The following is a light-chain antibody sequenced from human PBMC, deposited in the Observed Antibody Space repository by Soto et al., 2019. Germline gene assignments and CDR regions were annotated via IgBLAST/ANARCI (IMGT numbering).Light chain of an antibody. V-gene: IGKV3-15*01. J-gene: IGKJ1*01. Sequence: EIVMTQSPATLSVSPGERATLSCRASQSVSSNLAWYQQKRGQGPRLLIYGASTRAHGIPARFSGSGSGTEFTLTISSLQSEDFAVYYCHQYNNWPLWTFGQGTKVEIK. CDR1: QSVSSN. CDR3: HQYNNWPLWT. CDR2: GAS.